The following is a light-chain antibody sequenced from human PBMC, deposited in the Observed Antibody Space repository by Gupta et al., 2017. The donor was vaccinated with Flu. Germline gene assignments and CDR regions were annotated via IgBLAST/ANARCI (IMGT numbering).Light chain of an antibody. CDR2: AVS. J-gene: IGKJ4*01. CDR3: QPVNPYPVT. Sequence: DIQLTQSPSFLSASVGDRVAITCRASQAISRSLAWYQQKSGEGPKLLIYAVSTLQTAVPSRFSGSGSGTEFTLTISSLQPEDFGIYYCQPVNPYPVTFGGGTKVEIK. V-gene: IGKV1-9*01. CDR1: QAISRS.